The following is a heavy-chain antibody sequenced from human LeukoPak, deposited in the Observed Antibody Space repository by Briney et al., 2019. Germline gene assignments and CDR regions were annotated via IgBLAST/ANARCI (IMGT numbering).Heavy chain of an antibody. CDR2: ISYDGTDK. CDR1: GFTFSTYG. V-gene: IGHV3-30*19. D-gene: IGHD3-9*01. J-gene: IGHJ6*03. Sequence: GGSLRLSCAASGFTFSTYGMHWVRQAPGKGLEWVALISYDGTDKYYADSVKGRFTISRDTSKNTLSLQMNSLRAEDTAVYYCARDFDMNYYYMDVWGKGTTVTVSS. CDR3: ARDFDMNYYYMDV.